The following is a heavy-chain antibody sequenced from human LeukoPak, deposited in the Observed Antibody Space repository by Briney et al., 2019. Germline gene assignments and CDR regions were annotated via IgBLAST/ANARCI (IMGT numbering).Heavy chain of an antibody. CDR1: GFTFRSYW. CDR2: LNFDGSDT. CDR3: ARRFQNALRALSDDAFDV. Sequence: GGSLRLSCATSGFTFRSYWMHWVRQAPRKGLVWVSRLNFDGSDTCYADSVKGRFTISRDNAKNTLYLQMNSLRAEDTAVYYCARRFQNALRALSDDAFDVWGQGTMVTVSS. J-gene: IGHJ3*01. D-gene: IGHD3-3*01. V-gene: IGHV3-74*01.